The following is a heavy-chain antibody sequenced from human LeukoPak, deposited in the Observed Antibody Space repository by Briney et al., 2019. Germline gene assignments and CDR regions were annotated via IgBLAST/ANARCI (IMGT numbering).Heavy chain of an antibody. V-gene: IGHV1-2*02. CDR3: ARAHLGELSLIV. D-gene: IGHD3-16*02. CDR2: INPNSGGT. J-gene: IGHJ4*02. Sequence: ASVKVSCKASGYTFTGYYMHWVRQAPGQGLGWVGWINPNSGGTNYAQKFQGRVTMTRDTSISTAYMELSRLRSDDTAVYYCARAHLGELSLIVWGQGTLVTVSS. CDR1: GYTFTGYY.